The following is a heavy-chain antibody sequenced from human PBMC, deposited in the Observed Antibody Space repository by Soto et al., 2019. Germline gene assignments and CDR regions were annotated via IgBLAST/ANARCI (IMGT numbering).Heavy chain of an antibody. CDR2: INGDGSST. CDR3: ARDGFRGAVLHY. J-gene: IGHJ4*02. D-gene: IGHD3-10*01. Sequence: EVQLVESGGGLDQPGGSLRLSCAASGFTFSSYWMHWVRQAPGKGLVWVSRINGDGSSTTYADSVKGRFTISRDNAKNTLYMHINSLRAEDTAVYYCARDGFRGAVLHYWGQGTLVTVSS. CDR1: GFTFSSYW. V-gene: IGHV3-74*01.